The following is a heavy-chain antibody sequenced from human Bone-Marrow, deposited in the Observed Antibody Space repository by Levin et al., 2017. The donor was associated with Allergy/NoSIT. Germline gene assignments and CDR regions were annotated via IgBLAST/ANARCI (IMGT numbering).Heavy chain of an antibody. CDR1: GYTFSTYD. Sequence: ASVKVSCKASGYTFSTYDITWVRQATGQGLEWVGWMNPNSGNTGYAQRFQGRVTMTRDTSISTAYMELSSLTSEDTAVYYCARAVRNQLVSDVWGQGTTV. J-gene: IGHJ6*02. D-gene: IGHD2-2*01. CDR2: MNPNSGNT. CDR3: ARAVRNQLVSDV. V-gene: IGHV1-8*01.